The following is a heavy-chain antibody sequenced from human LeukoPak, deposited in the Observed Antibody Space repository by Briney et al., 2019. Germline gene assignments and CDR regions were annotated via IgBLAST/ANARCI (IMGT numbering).Heavy chain of an antibody. CDR3: ARDGYYYDSSGYYRWFDP. V-gene: IGHV1-2*02. D-gene: IGHD3-22*01. Sequence: ASVTVSCKASGYTFTGYYMHWVRQAPGQGLEWMGWINPNSGGTNYAQKFQGRVTMTRDTSISTAYMELSRLRSDDTAVYYCARDGYYYDSSGYYRWFDPWGQGTLVTVSS. CDR1: GYTFTGYY. CDR2: INPNSGGT. J-gene: IGHJ5*02.